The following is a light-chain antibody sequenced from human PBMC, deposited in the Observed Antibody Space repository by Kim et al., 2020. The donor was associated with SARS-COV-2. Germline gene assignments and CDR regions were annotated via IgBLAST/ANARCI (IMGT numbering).Light chain of an antibody. CDR2: WAS. CDR3: QQYYSTPRWT. V-gene: IGKV4-1*01. Sequence: TINCKSSQSVLYSSNNKNYLAWYQQKPGQPPKLLIYWASTRESGVPDRFSGSGSGTDFTLTISSLQAEDVAVYYCQQYYSTPRWTFGQGTKVDIK. CDR1: QSVLYSSNNKNY. J-gene: IGKJ1*01.